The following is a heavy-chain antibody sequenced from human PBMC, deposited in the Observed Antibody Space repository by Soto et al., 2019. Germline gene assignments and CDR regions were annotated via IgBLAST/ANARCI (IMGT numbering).Heavy chain of an antibody. J-gene: IGHJ4*02. Sequence: QVHLVQSGAAVKKPGASVKVSCKASGYTFTSYGITWVRQAPGQGLEWMGWISAHNGNTDYAQKLQGRVIVTRDTSTSTAYMELRSLISDDTAVYYCARGRYWDYWGQGALVTVSS. CDR1: GYTFTSYG. CDR2: ISAHNGNT. V-gene: IGHV1-18*01. CDR3: ARGRYWDY. D-gene: IGHD2-8*02.